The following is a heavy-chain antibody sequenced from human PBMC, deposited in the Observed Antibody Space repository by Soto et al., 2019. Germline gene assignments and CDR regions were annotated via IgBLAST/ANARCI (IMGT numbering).Heavy chain of an antibody. D-gene: IGHD3-22*01. V-gene: IGHV4-30-4*01. CDR2: IYYSGST. Sequence: PSETLSLTCTVSGDSISSGDYYWSWIRQPPGKGLEWIGYIYYSGSTYYNPSLKSRVTISVDTSKNQFSLKLSSVTAADTAVYYCARAPYYYDSSGYYGWFDPWGQGTLVTVSS. J-gene: IGHJ5*02. CDR1: GDSISSGDYY. CDR3: ARAPYYYDSSGYYGWFDP.